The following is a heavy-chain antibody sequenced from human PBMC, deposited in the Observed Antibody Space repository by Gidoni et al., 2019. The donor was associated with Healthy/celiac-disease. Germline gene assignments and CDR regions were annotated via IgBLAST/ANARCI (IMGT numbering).Heavy chain of an antibody. D-gene: IGHD2-2*01. Sequence: EVQLVESGGGLVEPGGSLRLSCAASVFTFRNAWMSWVRQAPGKGLALVGRIKSKTDGGTTDDAAPVKGRFTISRDDSKNTLYLQMNSLKTEDTAVYYCTTGLDIVVVPAAPYYYGMDVWGQGTTVTVSS. V-gene: IGHV3-15*01. CDR1: VFTFRNAW. CDR2: IKSKTDGGTT. CDR3: TTGLDIVVVPAAPYYYGMDV. J-gene: IGHJ6*02.